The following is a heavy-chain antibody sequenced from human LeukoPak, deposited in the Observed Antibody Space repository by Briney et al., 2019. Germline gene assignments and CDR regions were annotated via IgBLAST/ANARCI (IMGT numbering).Heavy chain of an antibody. V-gene: IGHV1-2*02. D-gene: IGHD4-17*01. CDR2: INPNSGGT. CDR3: ARVRRGGVYGDNNWFDP. J-gene: IGHJ5*02. Sequence: PGGSLRLSCAASGFTFSSYAMHWVRQAPGQGLEWMGWINPNSGGTNYAQKFQGRVTMTRDTSISTAYMELSRLRSDDTAVYYCARVRRGGVYGDNNWFDPWGQGTLVTVSS. CDR1: GFTFSSYA.